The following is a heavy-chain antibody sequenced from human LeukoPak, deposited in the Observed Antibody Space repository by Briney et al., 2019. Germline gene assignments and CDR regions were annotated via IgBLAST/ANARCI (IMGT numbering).Heavy chain of an antibody. CDR2: ISSGGSGK. Sequence: GGSLRLSCAASGFTLSNYEMNWVRQAPGKGLEWVSYISSGGSGKDYADSVKGRFTISRDNAKNSLYLQMNSLRAEDTAVYYCARNLRGYQDYWGQGTLVTVSS. CDR1: GFTLSNYE. D-gene: IGHD2-2*01. V-gene: IGHV3-48*03. CDR3: ARNLRGYQDY. J-gene: IGHJ4*02.